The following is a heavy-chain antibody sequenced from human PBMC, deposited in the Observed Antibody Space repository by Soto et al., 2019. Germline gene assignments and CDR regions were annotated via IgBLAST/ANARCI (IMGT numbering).Heavy chain of an antibody. CDR1: GGSFSGYY. D-gene: IGHD6-13*01. CDR3: VRALRIAATHKRYWDFDL. V-gene: IGHV4-34*01. J-gene: IGHJ2*01. CDR2: INHSGST. Sequence: QVQLQQWGAGLLKPSETLSLTCAVYGGSFSGYYWNWIRQPPGKGLEWIGEINHSGSTNYNPSLKSRVTISVDTSKNQFSLKLSSVTAADTAVYYCVRALRIAATHKRYWDFDLWGRGTLVTVSS.